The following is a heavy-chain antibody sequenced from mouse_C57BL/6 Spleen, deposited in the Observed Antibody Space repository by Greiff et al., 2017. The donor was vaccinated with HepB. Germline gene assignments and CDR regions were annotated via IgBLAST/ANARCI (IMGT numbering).Heavy chain of an antibody. D-gene: IGHD2-4*01. V-gene: IGHV6-3*01. Sequence: DVKLQESGGGLVQPGGSMKLSCVASGFTFSNYWMNWVRQSPEKGLEWVAQIRLKSDNYATHYAESVKGRFTISRDDSKSSVYLQMNNLRAEDTGIYYCTGGVYYDYVAWFAYWGQGTLVTVSA. CDR3: TGGVYYDYVAWFAY. CDR2: IRLKSDNYAT. J-gene: IGHJ3*01. CDR1: GFTFSNYW.